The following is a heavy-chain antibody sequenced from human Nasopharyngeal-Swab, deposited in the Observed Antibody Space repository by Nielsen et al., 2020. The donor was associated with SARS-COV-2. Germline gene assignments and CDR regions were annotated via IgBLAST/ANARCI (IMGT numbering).Heavy chain of an antibody. CDR3: ARTMSRGGRGPKGWFDP. Sequence: SETLSLTCTVSGGSISSGGYYWSWIRQHPGKGLEWIGYIYYSGSTYYNPSLKSRVTISVDTSKNQFSLKLSSVTAADTAVYYCARTMSRGGRGPKGWFDPWGQGTLVTVSS. D-gene: IGHD3-10*01. CDR1: GGSISSGGYY. CDR2: IYYSGST. J-gene: IGHJ5*02. V-gene: IGHV4-31*03.